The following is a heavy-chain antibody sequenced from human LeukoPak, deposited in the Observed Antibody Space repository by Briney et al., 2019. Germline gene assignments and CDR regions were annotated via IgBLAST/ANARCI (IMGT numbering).Heavy chain of an antibody. V-gene: IGHV3-21*01. D-gene: IGHD1-26*01. J-gene: IGHJ4*02. Sequence: GGSLRLSCAASGFTFSSYHMNWVRQAPGKGLEWVSSISSSSSYIYYADSVRGRFTISRDNAKNSLYLQMSSLRAEDTAIYCCARDRSGVGATGFFDYWGQGTLVTVSS. CDR1: GFTFSSYH. CDR3: ARDRSGVGATGFFDY. CDR2: ISSSSSYI.